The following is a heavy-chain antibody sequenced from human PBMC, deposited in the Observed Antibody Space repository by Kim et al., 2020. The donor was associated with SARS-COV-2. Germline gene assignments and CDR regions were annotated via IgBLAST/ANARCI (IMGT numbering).Heavy chain of an antibody. J-gene: IGHJ6*02. V-gene: IGHV3-21*01. Sequence: VKGRFTISRDHAKNSLYLQMNGLRAEDTAVYYCASDTSYYDILTGYYRYGMDVWGQGTTVTVSS. CDR3: ASDTSYYDILTGYYRYGMDV. D-gene: IGHD3-9*01.